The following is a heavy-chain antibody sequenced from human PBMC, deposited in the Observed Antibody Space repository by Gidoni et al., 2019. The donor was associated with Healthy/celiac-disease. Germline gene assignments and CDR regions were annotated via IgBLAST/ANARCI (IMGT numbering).Heavy chain of an antibody. Sequence: EVQLVESGGGLVQPGGSLRLSCASSGFTVSSNNMSWIRQAQGKGLEWVSVIYSGGSTYYADSVKGRFTISRHNSKNTLYLQMNSLRAEDTAVYYCARLRAPSPNLRFPYGMDVRGQGTTVTVSS. CDR1: GFTVSSNN. CDR3: ARLRAPSPNLRFPYGMDV. CDR2: IYSGGST. D-gene: IGHD3-3*01. J-gene: IGHJ6*02. V-gene: IGHV3-53*04.